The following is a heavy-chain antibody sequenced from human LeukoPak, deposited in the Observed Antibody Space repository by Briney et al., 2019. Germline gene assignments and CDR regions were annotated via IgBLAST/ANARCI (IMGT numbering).Heavy chain of an antibody. J-gene: IGHJ4*02. CDR2: IYNSGST. D-gene: IGHD1-26*01. V-gene: IGHV4-59*01. Sequence: SETLSLTCTVSGGSISSYYWNWIRQPPGKGLEWIGYIYNSGSTTYNPSLKGRVTISVDTSKNQVSLKLRSVTAADTAVYYCARDVGATPGYFHCLGQGTLVTVSS. CDR1: GGSISSYY. CDR3: ARDVGATPGYFHC.